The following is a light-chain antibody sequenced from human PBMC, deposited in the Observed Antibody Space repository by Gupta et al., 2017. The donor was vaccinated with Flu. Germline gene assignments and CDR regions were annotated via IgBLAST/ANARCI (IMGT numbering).Light chain of an antibody. Sequence: VTISCSGSSSNIGNNYVSWYQHLPGTAPKLLIYENRKRPSGVPDRFSGSKSGTSATLGITGLQTGDEADYYCGTWDSSLSANWVFGGGTKLTVL. CDR2: ENR. V-gene: IGLV1-51*02. J-gene: IGLJ3*02. CDR3: GTWDSSLSANWV. CDR1: SSNIGNNY.